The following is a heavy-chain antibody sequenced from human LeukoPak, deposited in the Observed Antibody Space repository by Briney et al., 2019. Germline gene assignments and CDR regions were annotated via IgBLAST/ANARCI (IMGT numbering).Heavy chain of an antibody. Sequence: PSETLSLTCTVSGGSISSHYWAWIRQPPGKGLEWIGYISYTGSTNYNPSLKSRVTISVDTSKNQFSLKLSSVTTADTAVYYCARSVVTLYWYFDLWGRGTLVTVSS. CDR3: ARSVVTLYWYFDL. D-gene: IGHD4-23*01. CDR1: GGSISSHY. J-gene: IGHJ2*01. V-gene: IGHV4-59*11. CDR2: ISYTGST.